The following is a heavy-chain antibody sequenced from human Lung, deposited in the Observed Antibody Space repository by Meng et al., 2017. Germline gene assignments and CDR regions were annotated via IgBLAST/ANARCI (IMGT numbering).Heavy chain of an antibody. CDR2: ISYDGSNK. V-gene: IGHV3-30*01. J-gene: IGHJ4*02. D-gene: IGHD6-19*01. CDR3: ASGLDLFDY. Sequence: QVPLVVPEGGGVHPWMPLRLSCAASGFTFSIYAMHWVRQAPGKGLEWVAVISYDGSNKYYADSVKGRFTISRDNSKNTLYLQMNSLRAEDTAVYYCASGLDLFDYWGQGTLVTVSS. CDR1: GFTFSIYA.